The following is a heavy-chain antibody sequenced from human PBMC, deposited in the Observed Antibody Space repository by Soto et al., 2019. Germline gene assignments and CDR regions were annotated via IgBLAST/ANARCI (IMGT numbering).Heavy chain of an antibody. D-gene: IGHD1-26*01. V-gene: IGHV4-34*01. CDR2: INHSGST. Sequence: QVQLQQWGAGLLKPSETLSLTCAVYGGSFSGYYWSWIRQPPGKGLEWIGEINHSGSTNYNPSLKSRVPIXXDXSXXPFSLKLSSVTAADTAVYYCARGTREWELLIWFDPWGQGTLVTVSS. CDR3: ARGTREWELLIWFDP. J-gene: IGHJ5*02. CDR1: GGSFSGYY.